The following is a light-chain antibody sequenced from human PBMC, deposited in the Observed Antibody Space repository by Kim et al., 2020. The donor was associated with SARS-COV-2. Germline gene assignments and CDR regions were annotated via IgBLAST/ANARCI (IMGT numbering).Light chain of an antibody. V-gene: IGLV2-14*03. CDR2: DVN. CDR1: SSDVGEYDY. J-gene: IGLJ1*01. Sequence: GQPITVSCTGTSSDVGEYDYVSWYQHHPGKVPKLMIYDVNKRPSGVSTRFSCSKSGNTASLTISGLQAEDEADYYCSSFTSSSTFVFGTGTKVTVL. CDR3: SSFTSSSTFV.